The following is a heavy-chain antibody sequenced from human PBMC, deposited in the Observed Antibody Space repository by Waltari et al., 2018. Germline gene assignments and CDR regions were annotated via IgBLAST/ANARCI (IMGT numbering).Heavy chain of an antibody. V-gene: IGHV3-20*01. CDR3: ARDPTVVPYYYMDV. CDR1: GFPFDYYG. D-gene: IGHD2-15*01. CDR2: ITWNGARA. J-gene: IGHJ6*03. Sequence: EVQVVESGGRVVRPGGSLRLACVAAGFPFDYYGMSWVRQPPGKGLEWVSSITWNGARAGYADSVKGRFTISRDNAKNSLYLEMNDLRAEDTALYHCARDPTVVPYYYMDVWGKGTTVTVSS.